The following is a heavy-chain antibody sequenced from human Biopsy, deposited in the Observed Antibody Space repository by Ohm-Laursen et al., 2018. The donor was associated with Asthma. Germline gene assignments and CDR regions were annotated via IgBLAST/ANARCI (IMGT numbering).Heavy chain of an antibody. J-gene: IGHJ1*01. V-gene: IGHV4-34*01. D-gene: IGHD6-19*01. CDR2: INYRGDT. CDR3: VRGEEVAGTYFKD. CDR1: GGSFTHYF. Sequence: SETLSLTCAISGGSFTHYFWMWIRQPPGKGLEWIGEINYRGDTNYNPSLESRVSISVDTSTYHFSLRLNSVTAADTAVYYCVRGEEVAGTYFKDWDQGTLVIVSS.